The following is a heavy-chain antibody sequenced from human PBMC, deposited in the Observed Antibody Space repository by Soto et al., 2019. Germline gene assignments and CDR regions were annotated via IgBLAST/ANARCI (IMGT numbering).Heavy chain of an antibody. CDR2: ISGSGGST. CDR3: VKRMGGGKLPDAFDI. Sequence: GGSLILSCAASGFTFSSYAMSWVRQAPGKGLEWVSAISGSGGSTYYADSVKGRFTISRDNSKNTLYLQMNSLRAEDTAVYYCVKRMGGGKLPDAFDIWGEGTMANVS. D-gene: IGHD2-15*01. CDR1: GFTFSSYA. J-gene: IGHJ3*02. V-gene: IGHV3-23*01.